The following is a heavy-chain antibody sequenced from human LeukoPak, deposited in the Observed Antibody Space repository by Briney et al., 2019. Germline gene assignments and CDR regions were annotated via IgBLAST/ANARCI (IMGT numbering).Heavy chain of an antibody. J-gene: IGHJ6*03. Sequence: SETLSLTCTVSGDSISSGDYYWSWIRQPPGKGLEWIGYIYNSGSTYYNPSLKSRVTISADTSKNQFSLKLSSVTAADTAVYYCARGTGYYYYMDVWGKGTTVTVSS. CDR1: GDSISSGDYY. V-gene: IGHV4-30-4*02. CDR2: IYNSGST. CDR3: ARGTGYYYYMDV. D-gene: IGHD3-10*01.